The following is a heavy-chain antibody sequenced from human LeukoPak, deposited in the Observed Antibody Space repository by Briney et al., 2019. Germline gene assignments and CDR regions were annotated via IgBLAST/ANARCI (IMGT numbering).Heavy chain of an antibody. CDR1: GFTFSSYV. D-gene: IGHD6-19*01. J-gene: IGHJ4*02. Sequence: PGGSLRLSCAASGFTFSSYVMSWVRQAPGKGLEWVSAISGSGGSTYYADSVKGRFTISRDNSKNTLYLQMNSLRAEDTAVYYCAKNRYSSGWYSDYWGQGTLVTVSS. CDR2: ISGSGGST. V-gene: IGHV3-23*01. CDR3: AKNRYSSGWYSDY.